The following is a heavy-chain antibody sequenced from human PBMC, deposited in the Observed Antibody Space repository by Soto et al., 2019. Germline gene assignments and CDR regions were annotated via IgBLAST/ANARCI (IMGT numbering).Heavy chain of an antibody. V-gene: IGHV4-59*01. Sequence: SETLSLTCSVWGASTTTYYWSWIRQPPGKGLEWIGSIYYSGSANCNPSLKSRVTISVDTSRNQFSLKLASVTAADTAVYYCARGQMGVVHCSGDNCYPNWFDPWGQGTLVTVS. CDR1: GASTTTYY. CDR3: ARGQMGVVHCSGDNCYPNWFDP. D-gene: IGHD2-15*01. J-gene: IGHJ5*02. CDR2: IYYSGSA.